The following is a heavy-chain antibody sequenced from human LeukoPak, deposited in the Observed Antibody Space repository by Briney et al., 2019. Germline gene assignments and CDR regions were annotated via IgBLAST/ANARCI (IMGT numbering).Heavy chain of an antibody. CDR3: ATSNSWHLFSHTWFDA. CDR1: GDSISSISYY. Sequence: SETLSLTCTVSGDSISSISYYWGWIRQPPGKGLEWIGSMYYSGTTHYNPSLKSRVSISVDTSKNQFSLTLTSVTAADTAAYFCATSNSWHLFSHTWFDAWGQGTLVTVSS. J-gene: IGHJ5*02. V-gene: IGHV4-39*01. CDR2: MYYSGTT. D-gene: IGHD6-13*01.